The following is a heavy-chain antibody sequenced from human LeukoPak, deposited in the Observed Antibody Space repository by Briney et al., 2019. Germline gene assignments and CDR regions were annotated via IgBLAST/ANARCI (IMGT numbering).Heavy chain of an antibody. CDR3: ARDLESDEGDYGDVLPGY. Sequence: ASVKVSCTTSGYTFSKFVITWVRQAPGQGLESMGWISVKHGTTHYVDKFHDRLTLTTDTSTRTASMELKSLTSDDTAVYYCARDLESDEGDYGDVLPGYWGQGTLVTVSS. CDR2: ISVKHGTT. D-gene: IGHD4-17*01. V-gene: IGHV1-18*01. J-gene: IGHJ4*02. CDR1: GYTFSKFV.